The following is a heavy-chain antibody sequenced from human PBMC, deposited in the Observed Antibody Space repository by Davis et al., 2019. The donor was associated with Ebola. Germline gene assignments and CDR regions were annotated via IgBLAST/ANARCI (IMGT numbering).Heavy chain of an antibody. Sequence: SVKVSCKASGGTFSNYAIAWVRQAPGQGLEWMGGTIPVSGTANYAQEFQGRVTITSDEFTSTAHMEMSRLRSDDTAVYYCARPDCGSTTCLFDSWGQGTLVTVSS. D-gene: IGHD2-2*01. J-gene: IGHJ4*02. CDR2: TIPVSGTA. CDR1: GGTFSNYA. CDR3: ARPDCGSTTCLFDS. V-gene: IGHV1-69*13.